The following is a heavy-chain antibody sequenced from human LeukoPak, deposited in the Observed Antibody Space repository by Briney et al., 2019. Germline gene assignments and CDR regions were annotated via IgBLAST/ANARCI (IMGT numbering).Heavy chain of an antibody. V-gene: IGHV1-8*01. CDR3: VRGAVRGVIIGPYYYYYMDV. CDR1: GYTFTSYD. Sequence: EASVKVSCKASGYTFTSYDINWVRQATGQGLEWMGWMNPNSGNTGYAQKFEGRVTMTRNTSISTAYMELSSLRSEDTAVYYCVRGAVRGVIIGPYYYYYMDVWGKGTTVTVSS. D-gene: IGHD3-10*01. J-gene: IGHJ6*03. CDR2: MNPNSGNT.